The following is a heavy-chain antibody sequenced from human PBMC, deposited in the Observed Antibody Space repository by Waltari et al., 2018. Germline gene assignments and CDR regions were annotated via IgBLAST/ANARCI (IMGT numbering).Heavy chain of an antibody. Sequence: QFQPGQSGAEVRKPGPSVKVSCKASGYTFTNLCINWVRRAPGQGLEWMEWISPYNGNADYEQKLQGRVTMTTDTSTKTAFLELRSLRSDDTAVYYCARGGGPRTVVALTFVLWGQGTLVTVSS. CDR2: ISPYNGNA. D-gene: IGHD3-22*01. V-gene: IGHV1-18*01. CDR3: ARGGGPRTVVALTFVL. J-gene: IGHJ4*02. CDR1: GYTFTNLC.